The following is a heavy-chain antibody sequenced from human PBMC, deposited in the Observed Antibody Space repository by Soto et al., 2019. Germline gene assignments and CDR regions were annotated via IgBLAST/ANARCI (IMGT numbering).Heavy chain of an antibody. D-gene: IGHD6-19*01. Sequence: SQTLSLTCAISGDSVSSNSAAWNWIRQSPSRGLEWLGRTYYRSKWYNDYAVSVKSRITINPDTSKNQFSLQLNSVTPEDTAVYYCARGGYSSGWYEAHWFDPWGQGTLVTVSS. V-gene: IGHV6-1*01. CDR1: GDSVSSNSAA. CDR2: TYYRSKWYN. J-gene: IGHJ5*02. CDR3: ARGGYSSGWYEAHWFDP.